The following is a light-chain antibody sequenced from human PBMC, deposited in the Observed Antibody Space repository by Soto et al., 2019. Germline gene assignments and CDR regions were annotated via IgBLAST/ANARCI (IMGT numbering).Light chain of an antibody. V-gene: IGLV1-47*01. J-gene: IGLJ2*01. CDR3: AAWDDSLSGPV. Sequence: QSVLTQSPSASGTPGQRVTVSCSGXSSXIGTNYVYWHQQLPGTAPKVLIYSTDKRPSGVPDRFSGSKSGTSASLAISGLRSEDEADYYCAAWDDSLSGPVFGGGNKLTVL. CDR1: SSXIGTNY. CDR2: STD.